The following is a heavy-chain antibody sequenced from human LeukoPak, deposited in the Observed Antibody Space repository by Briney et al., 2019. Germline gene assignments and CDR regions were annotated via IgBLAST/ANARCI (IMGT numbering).Heavy chain of an antibody. CDR3: AKDGAIQQNYFDY. Sequence: GGSLRLSCAASGFTFTSYAMSWVRQAPGKGLEWVSAISDSGGSTYYADSVKGRFTISRDNSKNTLYLQMNSLRSEDTAVYFCAKDGAIQQNYFDYWGQGTLVTVSS. J-gene: IGHJ4*02. V-gene: IGHV3-23*01. CDR2: ISDSGGST. CDR1: GFTFTSYA. D-gene: IGHD5-18*01.